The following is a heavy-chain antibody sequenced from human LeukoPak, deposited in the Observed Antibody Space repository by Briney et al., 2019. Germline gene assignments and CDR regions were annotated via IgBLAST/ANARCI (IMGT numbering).Heavy chain of an antibody. Sequence: GGSLRLSCAASGFTFDDYTMHWVRQAPGKGLEWVSLISWDGGSTYYADSVKGRFTISRDNSKNSLYLQMNSLRTEDTALYYRAKPYYDSSGGAFDIWGQGTMVTVSS. D-gene: IGHD3-22*01. J-gene: IGHJ3*02. CDR1: GFTFDDYT. V-gene: IGHV3-43*01. CDR2: ISWDGGST. CDR3: AKPYYDSSGGAFDI.